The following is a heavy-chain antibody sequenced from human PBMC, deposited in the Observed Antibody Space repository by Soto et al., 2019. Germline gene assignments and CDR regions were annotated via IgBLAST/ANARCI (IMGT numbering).Heavy chain of an antibody. CDR3: ARDTRGGYSYYYYGMDV. CDR1: GFTFSSYS. CDR2: ISSSSSYI. D-gene: IGHD5-12*01. Sequence: RRLSCAASGFTFSSYSMNWVRQAPGKGLEWVSSISSSSSYIYYADSVKGRFTISRDNAKNSLYLQMNSLRAEDTAVYYCARDTRGGYSYYYYGMDVWGHGTTATVSS. J-gene: IGHJ6*02. V-gene: IGHV3-21*01.